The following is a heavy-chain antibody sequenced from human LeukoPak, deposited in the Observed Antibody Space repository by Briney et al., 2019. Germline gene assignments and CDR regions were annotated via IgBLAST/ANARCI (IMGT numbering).Heavy chain of an antibody. J-gene: IGHJ4*02. Sequence: PGGSLRLSCAASGFTVSSNYMSWVRQAPGKGLEWVSVIYSGGSTYYADSVKGRFTISGDSSKNTLYLQMNSLRAEDTAVYYCASSLGVVGSFDYWGQGTLVTVSS. CDR2: IYSGGST. CDR3: ASSLGVVGSFDY. V-gene: IGHV3-53*01. CDR1: GFTVSSNY. D-gene: IGHD2-2*01.